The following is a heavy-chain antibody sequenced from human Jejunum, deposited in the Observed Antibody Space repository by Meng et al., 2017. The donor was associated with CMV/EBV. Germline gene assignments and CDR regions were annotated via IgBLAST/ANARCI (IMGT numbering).Heavy chain of an antibody. CDR1: FTFRLHG. J-gene: IGHJ3*01. Sequence: FTFRLHGMHWVRQAPGKGLEWVAAVSFDGDNKFNAESVKGRFSISRDNSKNTVYLQMNSLRAEDTAVYYCAKVTSGDWESEDAFDAWGQGTVVTVSS. CDR2: VSFDGDNK. D-gene: IGHD3-10*01. CDR3: AKVTSGDWESEDAFDA. V-gene: IGHV3-30*18.